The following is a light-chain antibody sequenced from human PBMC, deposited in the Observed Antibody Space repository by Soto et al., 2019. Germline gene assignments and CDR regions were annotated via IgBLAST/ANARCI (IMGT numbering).Light chain of an antibody. CDR2: DVS. V-gene: IGLV2-14*03. CDR1: SSDFGAYTF. CDR3: SSYTSSSTHV. J-gene: IGLJ1*01. Sequence: QSALTQPASVSGSPGQSITISCTGTSSDFGAYTFVSWYQQHPDKVPKLMIFDVSRRPSGVSDRFSGSKSGNTASLTISGLQPEDEADYYCSSYTSSSTHVFGSGTKLTVL.